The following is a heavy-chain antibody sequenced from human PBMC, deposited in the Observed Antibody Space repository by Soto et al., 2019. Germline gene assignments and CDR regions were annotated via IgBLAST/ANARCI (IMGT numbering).Heavy chain of an antibody. D-gene: IGHD1-26*01. V-gene: IGHV3-33*01. CDR3: VRDGVGATTYFGYFDY. J-gene: IGHJ4*02. CDR2: TRHDGSNT. Sequence: QVQLVESGGGVVQPGRSLRLSCAASGFNFGGYGMHWVRQAPGKGLEWVAITRHDGSNTYYADSVRGRFTISRDNSKNTLYLQMNSLTVEDTAVYYCVRDGVGATTYFGYFDYWGLGTLITVSS. CDR1: GFNFGGYG.